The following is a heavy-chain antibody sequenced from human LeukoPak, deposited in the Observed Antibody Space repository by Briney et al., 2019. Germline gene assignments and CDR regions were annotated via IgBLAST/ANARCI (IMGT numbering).Heavy chain of an antibody. CDR2: IYYRGNT. Sequence: TSETLSLTCTVSGDSVSIYYWSWIRQPPGKGQEWIGYIYYRGNTNYNPSLKSRVTMAVDTSKNQFSLKVSSVTAADTAVYYCARAGNNWSFDYWGQGTLVTVSS. CDR1: GDSVSIYY. V-gene: IGHV4-59*02. CDR3: ARAGNNWSFDY. J-gene: IGHJ4*02. D-gene: IGHD1-1*01.